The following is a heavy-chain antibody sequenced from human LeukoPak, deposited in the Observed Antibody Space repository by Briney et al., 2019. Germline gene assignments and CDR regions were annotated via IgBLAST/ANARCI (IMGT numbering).Heavy chain of an antibody. V-gene: IGHV3-20*04. Sequence: GGSLRLSCAASGFTFDDYGMSWVRQAPGKGLEWVPGINWNGGSTGYADSLKGRFTFSRDNAKNSLYLQMNSLRAEDTALYYCARGYGSGEDGDYWGQGTLVTVSS. CDR1: GFTFDDYG. CDR2: INWNGGST. CDR3: ARGYGSGEDGDY. J-gene: IGHJ4*02. D-gene: IGHD3-10*01.